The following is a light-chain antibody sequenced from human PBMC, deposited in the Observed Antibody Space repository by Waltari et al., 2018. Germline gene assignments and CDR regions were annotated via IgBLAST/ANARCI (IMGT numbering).Light chain of an antibody. CDR3: EQYDSAPRT. Sequence: EIVLTQSPGTLSLSPGERATLSCRTSQSVTSSYLAWFQQKPGQTPRLLIYGASSRATGTPDRFSGSGSGTDFTLTISRLEPEDFAVYYCEQYDSAPRTFGQGTKLEIK. V-gene: IGKV3-20*01. CDR2: GAS. CDR1: QSVTSSY. J-gene: IGKJ2*01.